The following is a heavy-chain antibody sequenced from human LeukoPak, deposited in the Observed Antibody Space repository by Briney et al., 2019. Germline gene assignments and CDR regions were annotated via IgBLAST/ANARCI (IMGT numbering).Heavy chain of an antibody. CDR2: IYYSGST. D-gene: IGHD2-15*01. CDR3: ARGEVAAAMGNYYYYYYMDV. V-gene: IGHV4-59*12. J-gene: IGHJ6*03. CDR1: GGSISSYY. Sequence: PSETLSLTCTVSGGSISSYYWSWIRQPPGKGLEWIGYIYYSGSTNYNPSLKSRVTMSVDTSKNQFSLKLSSVTAADTAVYYCARGEVAAAMGNYYYYYYMDVWGKGTTVTVSS.